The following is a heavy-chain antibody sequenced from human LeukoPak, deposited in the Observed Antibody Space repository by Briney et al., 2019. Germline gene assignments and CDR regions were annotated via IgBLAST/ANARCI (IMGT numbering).Heavy chain of an antibody. CDR3: ARLGDGYIFDY. Sequence: NPSETLSLTCTVSGGSISSYYWSWIRQPPGKGLEWIGYIYYSGSTNYNPSLKSRVTISVDTSKNQFSLKLSSVTAADTAVYYCARLGDGYIFDYWGQGTLVTVSS. CDR2: IYYSGST. V-gene: IGHV4-59*08. J-gene: IGHJ4*02. CDR1: GGSISSYY. D-gene: IGHD5-24*01.